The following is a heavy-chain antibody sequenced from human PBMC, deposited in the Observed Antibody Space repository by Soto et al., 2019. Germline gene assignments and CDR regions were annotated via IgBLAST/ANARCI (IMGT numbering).Heavy chain of an antibody. CDR3: ASYGYDSSGYYYELNFDY. Sequence: QVQLVQSGAEVKKPGSSVKVSCKASGGTFSSYAISWVRQAPGQGLEWMGGIIPIFGTANYAQKFQGRVTITADESTSTAYMELSSLRSEDTAVYYCASYGYDSSGYYYELNFDYWGQGTLVTVSS. CDR1: GGTFSSYA. V-gene: IGHV1-69*01. D-gene: IGHD3-22*01. J-gene: IGHJ4*02. CDR2: IIPIFGTA.